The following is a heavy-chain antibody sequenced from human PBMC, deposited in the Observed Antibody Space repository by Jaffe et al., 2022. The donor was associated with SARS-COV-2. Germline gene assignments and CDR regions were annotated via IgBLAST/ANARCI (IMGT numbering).Heavy chain of an antibody. CDR2: TYYRSKWYY. CDR1: GDSVSSNSAA. J-gene: IGHJ4*02. Sequence: QIQLQQSGPGLVKPSQTLSVTCAISGDSVSSNSAAWNWIRQSPSRGLEWLGRTYYRSKWYYDYALSVKSRITINPDTSKNQFSLHLSSVTPDDTAVYYCVRVGRYSDGSVYYFDYWGQGTLVTVSS. V-gene: IGHV6-1*01. CDR3: VRVGRYSDGSVYYFDY. D-gene: IGHD6-19*01.